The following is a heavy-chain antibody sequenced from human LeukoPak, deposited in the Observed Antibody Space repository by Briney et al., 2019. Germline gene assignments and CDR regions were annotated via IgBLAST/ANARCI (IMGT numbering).Heavy chain of an antibody. J-gene: IGHJ4*02. D-gene: IGHD2-2*01. V-gene: IGHV3-30-3*01. CDR2: ISYDGSNK. Sequence: GGSLRLSCAASGFTFSHFWMSWVRQAPGKGLEWVAVISYDGSNKYYADSVKGRFTISRDNSKNTLYLQMNSLRAEDTAVYYCARGHCSSTSCYLFDYWGQGTLVTVSS. CDR3: ARGHCSSTSCYLFDY. CDR1: GFTFSHFW.